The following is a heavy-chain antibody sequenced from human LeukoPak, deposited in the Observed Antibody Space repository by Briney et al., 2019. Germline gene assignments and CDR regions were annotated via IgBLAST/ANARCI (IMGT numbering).Heavy chain of an antibody. D-gene: IGHD2-2*01. Sequence: GASVKVSYKASGYTFTGYYMHWVRQAPGQGLEWMGWMNPNSGNTGYAQKFQGRVTITKNTSISTAYMELSSLRSEDTAVYYCARVGWQLLSRWDYYYYYMDVWGKGTTVTVSS. CDR3: ARVGWQLLSRWDYYYYYMDV. CDR2: MNPNSGNT. CDR1: GYTFTGYY. J-gene: IGHJ6*03. V-gene: IGHV1-8*03.